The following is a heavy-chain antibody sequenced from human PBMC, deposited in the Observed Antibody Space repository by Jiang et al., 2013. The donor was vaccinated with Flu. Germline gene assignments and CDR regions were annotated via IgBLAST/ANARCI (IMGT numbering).Heavy chain of an antibody. CDR2: IYPGDSDT. V-gene: IGHV5-51*01. J-gene: IGHJ5*02. Sequence: LKISCKGSGYSFSSYWIGWVRQMPGKGLEWMGIIYPGDSDTRYSPPFQGQVTISADKSISTAYLQWSSLKASDTAMYYCARQGVGGFNWFDPWGQGTLVTVSS. CDR1: GYSFSSYW. CDR3: ARQGVGGFNWFDP.